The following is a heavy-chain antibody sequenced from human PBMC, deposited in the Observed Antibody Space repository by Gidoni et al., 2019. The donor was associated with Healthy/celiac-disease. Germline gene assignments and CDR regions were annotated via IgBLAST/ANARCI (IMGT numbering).Heavy chain of an antibody. D-gene: IGHD3-22*01. CDR3: ARELYYYDSSGSFDY. CDR1: VFTFSSYW. CDR2: INSDGSST. Sequence: EVQLVESGGGLVQPGGSLRLSCAASVFTFSSYWMHWVRQAPGKGLVWVSRINSDGSSTSYADSVKGRCTISRDNAKNTLYLQMNSLRAEDTAVYHCARELYYYDSSGSFDYWGQGTLVTVSS. J-gene: IGHJ4*02. V-gene: IGHV3-74*01.